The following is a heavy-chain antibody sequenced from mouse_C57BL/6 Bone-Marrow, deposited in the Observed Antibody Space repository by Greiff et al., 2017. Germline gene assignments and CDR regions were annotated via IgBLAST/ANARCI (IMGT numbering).Heavy chain of an antibody. CDR1: GYTFTSYW. J-gene: IGHJ2*01. Sequence: QVQLQQSGAELVKPGASVKLSCKASGYTFTSYWMHWVKQRPGQGLEWIGMIHPNSGSTNYNEKFKSKATLTADKSSSTAYMQLRSLPSEDSAVSFCAETGRVFDYWGQGTTVTVSS. CDR3: AETGRVFDY. CDR2: IHPNSGST. V-gene: IGHV1-64*01. D-gene: IGHD1-3*01.